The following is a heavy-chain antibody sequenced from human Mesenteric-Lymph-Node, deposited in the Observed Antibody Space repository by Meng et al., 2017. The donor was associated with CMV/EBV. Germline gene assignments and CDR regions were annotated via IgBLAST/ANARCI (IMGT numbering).Heavy chain of an antibody. CDR3: ARRAREITMIVVVRYYFDY. CDR1: SSSNW. J-gene: IGHJ4*02. V-gene: IGHV4-4*02. CDR2: IYHSGST. Sequence: SSSNWWSWVRQHPGKGLEWIGEIYHSGSTNYNPSLKSRVTISVDKSKNQFSLKLSSVTAADTAVYYCARRAREITMIVVVRYYFDYWGQGTLVTVSS. D-gene: IGHD3-22*01.